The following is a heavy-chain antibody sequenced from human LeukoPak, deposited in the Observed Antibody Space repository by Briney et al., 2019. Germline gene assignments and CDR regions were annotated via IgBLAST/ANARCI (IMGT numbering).Heavy chain of an antibody. V-gene: IGHV3-21*01. CDR3: ARDGSSIVGATGTFDI. D-gene: IGHD1-26*01. Sequence: GGSLRLSCAASGFTFSSYSMNWVRQAPGKGLEWVSSISSSSSYIYYADSVKGRFTISRDNAKNSLYLQMNSLRAEDTAVYYCARDGSSIVGATGTFDIWGQGTMVTVSS. CDR1: GFTFSSYS. J-gene: IGHJ3*02. CDR2: ISSSSSYI.